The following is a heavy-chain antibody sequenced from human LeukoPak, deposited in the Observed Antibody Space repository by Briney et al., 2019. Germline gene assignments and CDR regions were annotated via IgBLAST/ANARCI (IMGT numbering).Heavy chain of an antibody. Sequence: GGSLRLSCAASGFTFDDYAMHWVRQAPGKGLEWVSGISWNSGSIGYADSVKGRFTISRDNAKNSLYLQMNSLRAEDTALYYCAKDTLTGDGWFDPWGRGTLVTVSS. V-gene: IGHV3-9*01. CDR3: AKDTLTGDGWFDP. J-gene: IGHJ5*02. CDR2: ISWNSGSI. D-gene: IGHD7-27*01. CDR1: GFTFDDYA.